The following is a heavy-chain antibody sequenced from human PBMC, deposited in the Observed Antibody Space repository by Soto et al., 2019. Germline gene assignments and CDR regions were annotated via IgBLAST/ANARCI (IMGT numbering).Heavy chain of an antibody. Sequence: PGGSLRLSCAASGFTFDDYAMHWVRRVPGKGLEWVSGISWEGGSIGYADSVKGRFTISRDNAKNSLYLEMNSLRSEDTAFYYCAKDHDEDFGYDLDYFNYWGQGTLVTVSS. J-gene: IGHJ4*02. V-gene: IGHV3-9*01. D-gene: IGHD5-12*01. CDR2: ISWEGGSI. CDR1: GFTFDDYA. CDR3: AKDHDEDFGYDLDYFNY.